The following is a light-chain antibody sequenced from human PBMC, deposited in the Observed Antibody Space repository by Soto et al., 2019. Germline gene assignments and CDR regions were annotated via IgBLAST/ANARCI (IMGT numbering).Light chain of an antibody. Sequence: NFMLTQPHSVSESPGKTVTISCTRSSGSIASNYVQWYQQRPGSAPTTVIYEDNQRPSGVPDRFSGSIDSSSNSASLTISGLKTEDGADYYCQSYDSSNRGVFGGGTKLTVL. J-gene: IGLJ2*01. CDR1: SGSIASNY. CDR3: QSYDSSNRGV. V-gene: IGLV6-57*04. CDR2: EDN.